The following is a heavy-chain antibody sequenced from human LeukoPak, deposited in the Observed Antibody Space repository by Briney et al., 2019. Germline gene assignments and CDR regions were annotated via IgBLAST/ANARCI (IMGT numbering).Heavy chain of an antibody. V-gene: IGHV3-30*18. J-gene: IGHJ4*02. D-gene: IGHD3-10*01. CDR1: GFTVSSYG. CDR2: ISYDGSNK. CDR3: AKVYGSGSYYGLYYFDS. Sequence: GGSLRLSCAVSGFTVSSYGMHWVRQAPGKGLEWVAVISYDGSNKYYADSVKGRFTISRDNSKNTLYLQMNSLRDEDTAVYYCAKVYGSGSYYGLYYFDSWGRGNLVTVSS.